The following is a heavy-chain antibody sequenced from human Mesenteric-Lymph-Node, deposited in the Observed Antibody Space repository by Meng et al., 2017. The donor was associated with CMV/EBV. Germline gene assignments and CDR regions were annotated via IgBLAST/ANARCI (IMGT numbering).Heavy chain of an antibody. CDR1: GGSVSSDNYY. J-gene: IGHJ5*02. D-gene: IGHD3-10*01. V-gene: IGHV4-61*01. Sequence: SETLSLTCTVSGGSVSSDNYYWSWIRQPPGKGLEWIGEINHSGSTNYNPSLKSRVTISVDTSKNQFSLKLSSVTAADTAVYYCAAEVWFAHLYSSPWGQGTLVTVSS. CDR2: INHSGST. CDR3: AAEVWFAHLYSSP.